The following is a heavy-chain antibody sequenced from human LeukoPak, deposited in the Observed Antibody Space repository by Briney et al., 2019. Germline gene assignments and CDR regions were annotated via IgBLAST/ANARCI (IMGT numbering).Heavy chain of an antibody. D-gene: IGHD1-14*01. CDR1: GFTFSSYS. CDR2: ISSSGSYI. J-gene: IGHJ4*02. CDR3: ARESTTKQFDY. V-gene: IGHV3-21*01. Sequence: GGPLRLSCAASGFTFSSYSMTWVREAPGKALEWVSSISSSGSYIYYADSVKGRFTISRDNAKNSLYLQMNSLRAEDTAVYYCARESTTKQFDYWGQGTLVTVSS.